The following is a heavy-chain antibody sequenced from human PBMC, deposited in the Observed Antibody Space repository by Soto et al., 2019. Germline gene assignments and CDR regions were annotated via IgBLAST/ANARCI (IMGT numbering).Heavy chain of an antibody. Sequence: GGSLRLSCSASGFTFSSYAMHWVRQAPGKGLEYVSAINYNGDSTYYAESVKGRFTISRDNSKNTLSLQMSSLRAEDTAVYYCVKTISGGYRGEYFQYWGQGTLVTVSS. CDR3: VKTISGGYRGEYFQY. CDR1: GFTFSSYA. D-gene: IGHD1-26*01. J-gene: IGHJ1*01. V-gene: IGHV3-64D*06. CDR2: INYNGDST.